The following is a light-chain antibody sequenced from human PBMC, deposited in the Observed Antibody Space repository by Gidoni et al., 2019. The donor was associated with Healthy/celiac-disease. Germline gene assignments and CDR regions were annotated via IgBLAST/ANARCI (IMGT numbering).Light chain of an antibody. V-gene: IGKV1-33*01. Sequence: DIQSTQSPSSLSASVGDRGTITCQASQDISNYLNWYQQKPGKAPKLLIYDASNLEAGVPSRFSGSGSGTDFTFTISSLQPEDIVTYYCQQYDNLPVFGPGTKVDIK. CDR3: QQYDNLPV. CDR1: QDISNY. CDR2: DAS. J-gene: IGKJ3*01.